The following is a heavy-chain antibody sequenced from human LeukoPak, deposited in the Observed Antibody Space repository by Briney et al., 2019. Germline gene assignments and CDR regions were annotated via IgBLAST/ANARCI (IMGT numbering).Heavy chain of an antibody. CDR3: ASSSGWYKAEYFQH. Sequence: GGSLRLSCAGSGFTFSSYAMHWVRQAPGKGLEWVAVISYDGSNKDYADSVKGRFTISRDNSKNTLYLQMNSLRAEDTAVYYCASSSGWYKAEYFQHWGQGTLVTVSS. CDR1: GFTFSSYA. J-gene: IGHJ1*01. CDR2: ISYDGSNK. V-gene: IGHV3-30*04. D-gene: IGHD6-19*01.